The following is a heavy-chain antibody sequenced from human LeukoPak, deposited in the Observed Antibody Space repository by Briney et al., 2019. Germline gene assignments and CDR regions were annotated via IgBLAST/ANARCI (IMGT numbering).Heavy chain of an antibody. D-gene: IGHD3-9*01. CDR2: ITDSGSTI. V-gene: IGHV3-11*01. J-gene: IGHJ6*02. Sequence: GGSLRLSCAASGFTFRDYNMNWVRQAPGKGLEWVSYITDSGSTIYYADSVNGRFTISRDNAKNSLYLQMNSLRAEDSAVYYCARSIGLTGGGVDVWGRGTTVTVSS. CDR3: ARSIGLTGGGVDV. CDR1: GFTFRDYN.